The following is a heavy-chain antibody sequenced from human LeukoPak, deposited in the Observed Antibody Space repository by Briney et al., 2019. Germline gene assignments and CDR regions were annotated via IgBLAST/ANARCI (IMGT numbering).Heavy chain of an antibody. J-gene: IGHJ5*02. CDR3: ARVVREENHDATGHYYWFDP. CDR1: GFTLRNYT. D-gene: IGHD2-15*01. CDR2: IYNGGST. V-gene: IGHV3-53*01. Sequence: GGSLRLSCAASGFTLRNYTTSWVRQAPGKGLEWVSVIYNGGSTKYGDSVKDRFTISRDNSKNTLHLQMNSLRAEDTAVYYCARVVREENHDATGHYYWFDPWGQGTLVTVSS.